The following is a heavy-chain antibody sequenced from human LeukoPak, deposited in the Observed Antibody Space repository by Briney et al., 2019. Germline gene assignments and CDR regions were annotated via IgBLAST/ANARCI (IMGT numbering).Heavy chain of an antibody. CDR2: IYYSGST. Sequence: PSETLSLTCTVSGGSISSSSYYWGWIRQPPGKGLEWIGSIYYSGSTYYNPSLKSRVTISVDTSKNQFSLKLSSVTAADTAVYYCARVPRGYSSTFDYWGQGTLVTVSS. V-gene: IGHV4-39*07. J-gene: IGHJ4*02. CDR3: ARVPRGYSSTFDY. CDR1: GGSISSSSYY. D-gene: IGHD6-13*01.